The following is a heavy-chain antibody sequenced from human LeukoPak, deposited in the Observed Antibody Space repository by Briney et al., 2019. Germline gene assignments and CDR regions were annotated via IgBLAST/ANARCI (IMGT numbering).Heavy chain of an antibody. CDR2: INHSGST. CDR3: ASTDLITTVRGPMRY. V-gene: IGHV4-34*01. J-gene: IGHJ4*02. Sequence: SGTLSLTCAVYGGSFSGYYWSWIRQPPGKRLEWIGEINHSGSTNYNPSLKSRVTISVDTSKNQFSLKLSSVTAADTAVYYCASTDLITTVRGPMRYWGQGTLVTVSS. CDR1: GGSFSGYY. D-gene: IGHD3-10*01.